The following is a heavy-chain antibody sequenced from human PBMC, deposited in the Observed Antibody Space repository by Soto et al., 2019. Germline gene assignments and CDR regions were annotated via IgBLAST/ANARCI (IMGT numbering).Heavy chain of an antibody. CDR3: ARVREGGDYDYIWGSYRSHFDY. D-gene: IGHD3-16*02. CDR1: GYTFTSYG. J-gene: IGHJ4*02. V-gene: IGHV1-18*01. CDR2: ISAYNGNT. Sequence: GASVKVSCKASGYTFTSYGISWVRQAPGQGLEWMGWISAYNGNTNYAQKIQGRVTMTTDTSTSTAYMELSSLRSDDTVVYYCARVREGGDYDYIWGSYRSHFDYWGQGTLVTVSS.